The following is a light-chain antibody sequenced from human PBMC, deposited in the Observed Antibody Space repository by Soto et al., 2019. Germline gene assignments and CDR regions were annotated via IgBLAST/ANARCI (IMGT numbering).Light chain of an antibody. Sequence: DIQMTQSPSSLSASVGDRVTITCQASQDISNYLNWYQQKPGKAPKLLIYDASNLETGVPSRFSGSGSGTDFTFAISSLQPEDIATYYCQQYDNGPWTFGPGTKVEIK. CDR2: DAS. CDR1: QDISNY. V-gene: IGKV1-33*01. CDR3: QQYDNGPWT. J-gene: IGKJ1*01.